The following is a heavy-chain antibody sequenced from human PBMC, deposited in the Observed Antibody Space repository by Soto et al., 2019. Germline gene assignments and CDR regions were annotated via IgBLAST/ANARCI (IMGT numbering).Heavy chain of an antibody. CDR3: ARVTADVAVAGTSGFYYYYGMDV. CDR1: GFTVSSNY. Sequence: LSLTCAASGFTVSSNYMSWVRQAPGKGLEWVSVIYSGGSTYYADSVKGRFTISRDNSKNTLYLQMNSLRAEDTAVYYCARVTADVAVAGTSGFYYYYGMDVWGQGTTVTVSS. J-gene: IGHJ6*02. D-gene: IGHD6-19*01. CDR2: IYSGGST. V-gene: IGHV3-66*01.